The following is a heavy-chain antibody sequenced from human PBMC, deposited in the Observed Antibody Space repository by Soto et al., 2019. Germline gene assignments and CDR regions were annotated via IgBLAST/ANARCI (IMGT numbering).Heavy chain of an antibody. CDR1: GVSISGYY. J-gene: IGHJ3*02. CDR2: IYYIGTT. CDR3: ARSGSKYGANAFDI. V-gene: IGHV4-59*01. Sequence: ETLSLSCPVSGVSISGYYWNWIRQPPGKGLEYIGHIYYIGTTNYNPSLKSRATISLDTSKNQFSLKLTSVTAADTAVYFCARSGSKYGANAFDIWDQGTMVTVSS. D-gene: IGHD5-18*01.